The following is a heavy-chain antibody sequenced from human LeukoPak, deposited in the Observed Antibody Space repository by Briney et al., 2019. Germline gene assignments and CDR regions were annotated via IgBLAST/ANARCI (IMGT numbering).Heavy chain of an antibody. CDR1: GGSFSGYY. CDR3: ASSKGYSSALYYFDY. Sequence: SETLSLTCAVYGGSFSGYYWSWIRQPPGKGLEWIGYIYYSGSTNYNPSLKSRVTISVDTSKNQFSLKLSSVTAADTAVYYCASSKGYSSALYYFDYWGQGTLVTVSS. V-gene: IGHV4-59*01. CDR2: IYYSGST. D-gene: IGHD6-19*01. J-gene: IGHJ4*02.